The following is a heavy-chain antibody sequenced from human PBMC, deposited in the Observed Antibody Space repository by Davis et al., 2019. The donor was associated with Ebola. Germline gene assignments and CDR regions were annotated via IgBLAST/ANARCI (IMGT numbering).Heavy chain of an antibody. CDR1: GFTFSSYS. J-gene: IGHJ6*02. V-gene: IGHV3-48*01. CDR3: ARAEGNYYYYYGMDV. Sequence: GGSLRLSCAASGFTFSSYSMNWVRQAPGKGLEWVSYISSSSSTIYYADSVKGRFTISRDNSKNTLYLQMNSLRAEDTAVYYCARAEGNYYYYYGMDVWGQGTTVTVSS. CDR2: ISSSSSTI. D-gene: IGHD3-10*01.